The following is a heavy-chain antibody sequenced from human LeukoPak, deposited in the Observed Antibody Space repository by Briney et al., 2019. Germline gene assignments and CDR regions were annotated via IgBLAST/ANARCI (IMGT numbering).Heavy chain of an antibody. Sequence: GGSLRLSCAASGFTFSSYAMSWVRQAPRKGLEWVSAISGSGGSTYYAESVKGRFTISRDNFKNTLYLQMNSLRAEDTDVYYCAKETVLRYFDWLLPNYYYYGMDVWGQGTTVTVSS. CDR2: ISGSGGST. CDR1: GFTFSSYA. CDR3: AKETVLRYFDWLLPNYYYYGMDV. J-gene: IGHJ6*02. V-gene: IGHV3-23*01. D-gene: IGHD3-9*01.